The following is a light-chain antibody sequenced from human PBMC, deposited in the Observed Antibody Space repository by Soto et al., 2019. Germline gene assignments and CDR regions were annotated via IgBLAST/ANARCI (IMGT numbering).Light chain of an antibody. V-gene: IGKV3-20*01. CDR3: QQYGTSPPRT. Sequence: EIVLTQSPGTLSLSPGERATLSCRASQSVSNNFLAWYQQKPGQAPRLLVFDASKRPTGIPDRFSGSGSGTDFTLTISRLEPEDFGVYYCQQYGTSPPRTFGQGTMVEIK. J-gene: IGKJ1*01. CDR2: DAS. CDR1: QSVSNNF.